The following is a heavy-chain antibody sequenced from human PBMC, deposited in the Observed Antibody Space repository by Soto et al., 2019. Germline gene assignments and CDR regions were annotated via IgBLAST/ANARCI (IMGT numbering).Heavy chain of an antibody. CDR1: GGSINPDYY. J-gene: IGHJ5*02. V-gene: IGHV4-30-4*01. CDR3: ERPTAANYYDVRTYSPHTVP. CDR2: IYYTGGT. Sequence: SETLSLTCTVSGGSINPDYYWSWIRQPPGKGLEWLGHIYYTGGTFDSASLKSRLSLSVDTSKNQFSLRLRSVTAADTAVYYCERPTAANYYDVRTYSPHTVPWGQRILVTGST. D-gene: IGHD3-22*01.